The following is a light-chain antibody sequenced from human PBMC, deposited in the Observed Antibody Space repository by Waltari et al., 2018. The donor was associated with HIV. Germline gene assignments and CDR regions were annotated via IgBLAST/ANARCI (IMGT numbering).Light chain of an antibody. CDR2: EVI. J-gene: IGLJ1*01. CDR3: SSYTSSSLYV. Sequence: QSALTQHASVSGSPGQSITISCTGTSSDVGGYNYVSWYQQHPVKAPKLMIYEVINRPSGGSNRFSGSNSGNTASLTSSGLQAEDEADYYCSSYTSSSLYVFGTGTKVTVL. CDR1: SSDVGGYNY. V-gene: IGLV2-14*01.